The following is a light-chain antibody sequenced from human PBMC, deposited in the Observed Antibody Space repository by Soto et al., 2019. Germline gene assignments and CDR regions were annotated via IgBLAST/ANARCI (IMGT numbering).Light chain of an antibody. CDR2: AAS. J-gene: IGKJ5*01. Sequence: DTQMTQSPSSLSASVGARVTISCRASQRISSYLNWYQQKPGKAPKLLISAASSLKSGVPSRFSGSGSGTDFTLTISSVQPEDFATYYCQQSYSTPITFGQGTRLEIK. CDR3: QQSYSTPIT. V-gene: IGKV1-39*01. CDR1: QRISSY.